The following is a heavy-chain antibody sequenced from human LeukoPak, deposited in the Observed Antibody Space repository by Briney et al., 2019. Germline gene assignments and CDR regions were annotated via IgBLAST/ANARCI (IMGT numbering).Heavy chain of an antibody. CDR3: TTTLKRWYYDFWSGYYNFDY. Sequence: PGGSLRLSCAASGFTFSRYSMNWVRQAPGKGLEWVSSISGSSSYIYYADSVKGRFTISRHNAKNSLYLQMNSLKTEDTAVYYCTTTLKRWYYDFWSGYYNFDYWGQGTLVTVSS. CDR1: GFTFSRYS. J-gene: IGHJ4*02. D-gene: IGHD3-3*01. V-gene: IGHV3-21*04. CDR2: ISGSSSYI.